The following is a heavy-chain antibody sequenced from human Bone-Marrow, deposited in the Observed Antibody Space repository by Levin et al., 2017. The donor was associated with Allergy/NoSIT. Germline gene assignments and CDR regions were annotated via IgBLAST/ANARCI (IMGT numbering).Heavy chain of an antibody. J-gene: IGHJ4*02. Sequence: GGSLRLSCAASGFTLSGYSMSWVRQAPGKGLEWVATINEDGSAKYYVDSVKGRFTISKDYGENSLYLQMHTLRVEDTAVFYCARLNYGGTNFDYWGQGTLVTVSS. CDR2: INEDGSAK. CDR1: GFTLSGYS. CDR3: ARLNYGGTNFDY. V-gene: IGHV3-7*01. D-gene: IGHD4-23*01.